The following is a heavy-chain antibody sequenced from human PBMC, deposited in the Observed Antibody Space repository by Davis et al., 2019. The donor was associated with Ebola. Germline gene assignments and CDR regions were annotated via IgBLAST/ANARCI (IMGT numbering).Heavy chain of an antibody. D-gene: IGHD1-26*01. CDR3: VKDRIRYSGTYPGRNWFDP. Sequence: PGGSLRLSCAASGFTFDNYAMHWVRQAPGKGPEWVSGISWNSGIIDYVDSVKGRFIISRDNAKKSLYLQMNSLRTEDTALYYCVKDRIRYSGTYPGRNWFDPWGQGTLVTVSS. V-gene: IGHV3-9*01. CDR2: ISWNSGII. CDR1: GFTFDNYA. J-gene: IGHJ5*02.